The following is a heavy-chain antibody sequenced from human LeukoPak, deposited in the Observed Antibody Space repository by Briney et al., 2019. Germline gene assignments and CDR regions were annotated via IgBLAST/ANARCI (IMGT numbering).Heavy chain of an antibody. Sequence: GGSLRLSCAASGFTFNSYWMSWVRQAPGKGLEWVSYISSSGSTIYYADSVKGRFTISRDNAKNSLYLQMNSLRAEDTAIYYCAKASSAGDSSSWNYWGQGILVTVSS. CDR1: GFTFNSYW. D-gene: IGHD6-13*01. V-gene: IGHV3-48*04. J-gene: IGHJ4*02. CDR2: ISSSGSTI. CDR3: AKASSAGDSSSWNY.